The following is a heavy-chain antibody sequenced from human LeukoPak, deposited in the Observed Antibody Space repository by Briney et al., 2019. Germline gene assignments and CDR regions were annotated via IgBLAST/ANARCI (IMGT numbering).Heavy chain of an antibody. CDR2: ISYDGSNK. J-gene: IGHJ4*02. V-gene: IGHV3-30*18. CDR3: AKDRDTVTPDFDY. D-gene: IGHD4-17*01. Sequence: GGSLRLSCAASGFTFSSYGMHWVRQAPGKGLEWVAVISYDGSNKYYADSVKGRFTISRDNSKNTLYLQMNSLRAGDTAVYYCAKDRDTVTPDFDYWGQGTLVTVSS. CDR1: GFTFSSYG.